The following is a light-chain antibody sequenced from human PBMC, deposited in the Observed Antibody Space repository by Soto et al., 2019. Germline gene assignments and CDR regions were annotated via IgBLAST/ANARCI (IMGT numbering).Light chain of an antibody. Sequence: QSVLTQPPSVSGAPGQRVTISCTGSSSNIGAGYDVHWYQQLPGTAPKLLIYGNSNRPSGVPDRFSGSKSGTSASLAITGLQAEDEADDYCQPYDSSLRAVLFGGGTKLTVL. CDR1: SSNIGAGYD. CDR3: QPYDSSLRAVL. J-gene: IGLJ2*01. CDR2: GNS. V-gene: IGLV1-40*01.